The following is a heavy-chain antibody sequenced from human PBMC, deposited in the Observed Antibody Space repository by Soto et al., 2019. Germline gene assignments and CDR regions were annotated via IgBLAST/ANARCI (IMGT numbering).Heavy chain of an antibody. V-gene: IGHV4-59*12. J-gene: IGHJ1*01. CDR3: AIYDSSGSRGFQH. D-gene: IGHD3-22*01. Sequence: SETLSLTCSVSGQSISSYYWSWIRQPPGKGLEWIGYIYYNGNTNYNPALKSRVTISVDTSKNQFSLKLSSVTAADTAVYYCAIYDSSGSRGFQHWGQGTLVTVSS. CDR1: GQSISSYY. CDR2: IYYNGNT.